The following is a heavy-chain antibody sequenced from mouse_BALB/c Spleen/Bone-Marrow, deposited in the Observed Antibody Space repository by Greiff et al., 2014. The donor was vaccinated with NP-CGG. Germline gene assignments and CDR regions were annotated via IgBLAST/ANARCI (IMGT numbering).Heavy chain of an antibody. J-gene: IGHJ3*01. CDR1: GFDFSGYW. D-gene: IGHD2-3*01. V-gene: IGHV4-1*02. CDR3: ARNGYYGWITY. CDR2: INPDSRTI. Sequence: EVQVVESGGGLVQPGGSLKLSCAASGFDFSGYWMTWVRQAPGKGLEWIGEINPDSRTINYKPSLKEKFIMSRDNAKNTLYLQISKVRSEDTALYYCARNGYYGWITYWGQGTLVTVSA.